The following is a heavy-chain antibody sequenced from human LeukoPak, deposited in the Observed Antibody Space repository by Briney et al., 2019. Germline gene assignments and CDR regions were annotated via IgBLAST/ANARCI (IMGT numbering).Heavy chain of an antibody. Sequence: SETLSLTCTVSGGSISRYYWSWIRQPPGKGLEWIGYIYTSGSTNYNPSLKSRVTISVDTSKNQFSLKLSSVTAADTAVYYCAREVGAKAFDTWGQGTMVTVSS. J-gene: IGHJ3*02. CDR3: AREVGAKAFDT. D-gene: IGHD1-26*01. CDR1: GGSISRYY. CDR2: IYTSGST. V-gene: IGHV4-4*09.